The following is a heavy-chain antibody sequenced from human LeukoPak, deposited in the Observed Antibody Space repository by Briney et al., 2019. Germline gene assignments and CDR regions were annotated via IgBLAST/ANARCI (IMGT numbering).Heavy chain of an antibody. CDR2: ISSSSTI. D-gene: IGHD1-14*01. V-gene: IGHV3-48*01. Sequence: GGSLRLSCAASGFTFTSYSMNWVRQAPGKGLEWVSYISSSSTIYYAHSVEGRFTISRDNAKNSLYLQMNSLRAEDTAVYYCAKDWNHDWTIDDWGQGTLVTVSS. CDR3: AKDWNHDWTIDD. CDR1: GFTFTSYS. J-gene: IGHJ4*02.